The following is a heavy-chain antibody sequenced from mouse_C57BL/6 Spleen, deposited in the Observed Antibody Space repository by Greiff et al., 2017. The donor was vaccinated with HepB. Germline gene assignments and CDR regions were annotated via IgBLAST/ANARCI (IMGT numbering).Heavy chain of an antibody. CDR3: TRGGIYYYGSSPYFDY. CDR1: GYTFTDYE. Sequence: QVQLQQSGAELVRPGASVTLSCKASGYTFTDYEMHWVKQTPVHGLEWIGAIDPETGGTAYNQKFKGKAILTADKSSSTADMELRSLTSEDSAVYYCTRGGIYYYGSSPYFDYWGQGTTLTVSS. D-gene: IGHD1-1*01. J-gene: IGHJ2*01. V-gene: IGHV1-15*01. CDR2: IDPETGGT.